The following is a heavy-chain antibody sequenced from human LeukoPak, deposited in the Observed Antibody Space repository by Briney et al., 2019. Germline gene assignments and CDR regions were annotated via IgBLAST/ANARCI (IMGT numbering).Heavy chain of an antibody. V-gene: IGHV1-18*01. CDR2: ISAYNGNI. J-gene: IGHJ4*02. D-gene: IGHD5-18*01. CDR3: TRDLGVDTTMIFFDY. CDR1: GYTFTSFG. Sequence: ASVKVSCKASGYTFTSFGISWVRQAPGQGLEWMGWISAYNGNINYVQKFQGRVTMTTDTSTSTAYMELRSLRSDDTAMYYCTRDLGVDTTMIFFDYWGQGTLVTVSS.